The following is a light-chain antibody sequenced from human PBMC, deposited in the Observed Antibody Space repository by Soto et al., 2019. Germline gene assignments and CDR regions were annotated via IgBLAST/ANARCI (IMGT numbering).Light chain of an antibody. J-gene: IGKJ4*01. CDR2: GAS. CDR1: QSVGSK. CDR3: QQYNNRPPLT. V-gene: IGKV3-15*01. Sequence: EIMMTRSPATLSVSTGERATLSCRASQSVGSKLAWYQQKPGQAPRLLIYGASTRATGIPARFSGSGSGTEFTLTISSLQSEDFAVYYCQQYNNRPPLTFGGGTKVDIK.